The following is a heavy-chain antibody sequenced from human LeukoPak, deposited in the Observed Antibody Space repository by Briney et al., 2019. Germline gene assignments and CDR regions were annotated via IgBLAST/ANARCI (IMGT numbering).Heavy chain of an antibody. CDR2: IGSAGDT. V-gene: IGHV3-13*01. CDR1: GFTFSSYW. Sequence: GGSLRLSCAASGFTFSSYWMHWVRQATGKGLEWVSAIGSAGDTYYPGSVKGRFTISRENAKNSLYLQMNSLRSEDTAVYYCAAVPSSAATRAFDIWGQGTMVTVSS. J-gene: IGHJ3*02. D-gene: IGHD6-19*01. CDR3: AAVPSSAATRAFDI.